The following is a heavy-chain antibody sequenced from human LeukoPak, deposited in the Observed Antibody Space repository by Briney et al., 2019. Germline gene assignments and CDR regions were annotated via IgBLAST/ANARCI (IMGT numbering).Heavy chain of an antibody. CDR1: GFTFSSYS. V-gene: IGHV3-23*01. J-gene: IGHJ4*02. D-gene: IGHD3-22*01. Sequence: GGSLRLSCAASGFTFSSYSMNWVRQAPGKGLEWVSAISGSGGSTYYADSVKGRFTISRDNSKNTLYLQMNSLRAEDTAVYYCATSKPYYYDSSGYLYYFDSWGQGTLVTVSS. CDR2: ISGSGGST. CDR3: ATSKPYYYDSSGYLYYFDS.